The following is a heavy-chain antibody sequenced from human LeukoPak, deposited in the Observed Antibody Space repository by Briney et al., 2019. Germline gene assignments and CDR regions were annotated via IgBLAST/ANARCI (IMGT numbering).Heavy chain of an antibody. CDR3: ARALQGISLRGAFDI. D-gene: IGHD4-11*01. CDR1: GGSISSYY. V-gene: IGHV4-59*08. Sequence: PSETLCLTCTVSGGSISSYYWSWIRQPPGKGLERIGYIYYSGSTNYNPSLKSRVTISVDPSKNQFSLKLSSVTAADTAVYYCARALQGISLRGAFDIWGQGTMVTVSS. CDR2: IYYSGST. J-gene: IGHJ3*02.